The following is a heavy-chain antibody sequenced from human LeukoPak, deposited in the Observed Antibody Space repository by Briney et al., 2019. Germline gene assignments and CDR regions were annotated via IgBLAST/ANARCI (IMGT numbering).Heavy chain of an antibody. CDR2: IKQDGSEK. J-gene: IGHJ4*02. D-gene: IGHD6-13*01. V-gene: IGHV3-7*01. CDR3: ARGCIAAAGGGCFYFDY. Sequence: GGSLRLSCAASGFTFSSYWMSWVRQAPGKWLEWVANIKQDGSEKYYVDSVKGRFTISRDNAKNSLYLQMNSLRAEDTAVYYCARGCIAAAGGGCFYFDYWGQGTLVTVSS. CDR1: GFTFSSYW.